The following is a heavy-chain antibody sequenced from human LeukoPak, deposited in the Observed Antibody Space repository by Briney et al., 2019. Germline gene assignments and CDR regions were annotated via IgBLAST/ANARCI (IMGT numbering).Heavy chain of an antibody. CDR2: INHSGST. CDR3: ASGVWFGESDY. CDR1: GGSFSGYY. Sequence: SETLSLTCAVYGGSFSGYYRSWIRQPPGKGLEWIGEINHSGSTNYNPSLKSRVTISVDTSKNQFSLKLSSVTAADTAVYYCASGVWFGESDYWGQGTLVTVSS. V-gene: IGHV4-34*01. D-gene: IGHD3-10*01. J-gene: IGHJ4*02.